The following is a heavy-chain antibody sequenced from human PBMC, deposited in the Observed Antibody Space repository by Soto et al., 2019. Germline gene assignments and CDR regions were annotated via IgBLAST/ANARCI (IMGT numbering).Heavy chain of an antibody. CDR1: GGTFSNYG. CDR3: ASRERVDAFDV. D-gene: IGHD1-26*01. V-gene: IGHV1-69*06. Sequence: QVQLVQSGAEVKKPGSSVKVSCKASGGTFSNYGITWVRQAPGQGLEWMGGIVPIFGSINLAQKFRGRLTIKPDKSTSTVYMELNSLTSEDTAVYYCASRERVDAFDVWGHGTMVTVSS. J-gene: IGHJ3*01. CDR2: IVPIFGSI.